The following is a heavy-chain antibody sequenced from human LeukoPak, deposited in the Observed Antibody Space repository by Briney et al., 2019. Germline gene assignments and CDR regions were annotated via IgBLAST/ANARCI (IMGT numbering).Heavy chain of an antibody. D-gene: IGHD6-19*01. Sequence: PSETLSLTCTVSGYSISSGYYWGWIRQPPGKGLEWIGSIYHSGSTYYNPSLKSRVTISVDTSKNQFSLKLSSVTAADTAVYYCARHGDSSSSFIAVAGPFHYWGQGTLVTVSS. CDR2: IYHSGST. V-gene: IGHV4-38-2*02. CDR1: GYSISSGYY. J-gene: IGHJ4*02. CDR3: ARHGDSSSSFIAVAGPFHY.